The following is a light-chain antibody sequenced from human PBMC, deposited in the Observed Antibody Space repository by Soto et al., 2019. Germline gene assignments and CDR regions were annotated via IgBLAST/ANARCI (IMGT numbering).Light chain of an antibody. V-gene: IGKV1-33*01. CDR2: DAS. J-gene: IGKJ4*01. Sequence: DIQMTQSPSSLSASVGDRVTITCRASQSIVTYLNWYLQKPGKVPKLLIYDASALHGGVPSRFSGSGSGTNFTFTINNLQPEDIATYYCQQYDSFLSFGGGTKVDI. CDR3: QQYDSFLS. CDR1: QSIVTY.